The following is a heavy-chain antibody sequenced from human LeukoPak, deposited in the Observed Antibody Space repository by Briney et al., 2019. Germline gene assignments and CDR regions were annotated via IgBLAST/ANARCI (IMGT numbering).Heavy chain of an antibody. CDR1: GGSISSYY. CDR3: ARHSSGSYPGSFVDY. J-gene: IGHJ4*02. V-gene: IGHV4-59*08. CDR2: IYYSGST. Sequence: SQTLSLTCTVSGGSISSYYWSWIRQPPGKGLEWIGYIYYSGSTNYNPSLKSRVTISVDTSKNQFSLKLSSVTAADTAVYYCARHSSGSYPGSFVDYWGQGTLVTVSS. D-gene: IGHD1-26*01.